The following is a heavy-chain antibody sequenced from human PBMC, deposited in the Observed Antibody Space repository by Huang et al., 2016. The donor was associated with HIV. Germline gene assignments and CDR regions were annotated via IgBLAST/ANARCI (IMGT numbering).Heavy chain of an antibody. J-gene: IGHJ4*02. D-gene: IGHD1-26*01. Sequence: VQLVESGGGVVQPGRSLRLACAASGFSFSTYGLHWVRQAPGKGREGVAVISYDGSNKYYAHSGKGRFTISRDTSENKVYLQMNSLRHEDTAVYYCAKDGADEEWDIDYWGQGTLVTVSS. V-gene: IGHV3-30*18. CDR3: AKDGADEEWDIDY. CDR1: GFSFSTYG. CDR2: ISYDGSNK.